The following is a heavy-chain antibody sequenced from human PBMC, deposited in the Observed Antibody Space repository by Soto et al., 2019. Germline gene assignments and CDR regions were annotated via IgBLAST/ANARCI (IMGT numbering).Heavy chain of an antibody. V-gene: IGHV4-59*01. CDR3: ARFQYTVVTPFDL. CDR1: GGSLTNYF. Sequence: QVQLQESGPGLVEPSETLSLTCTVSGGSLTNYFWTWIRQSPGQGLEWIAYIRYSGKTCYNPSLKSRVTMSLVTSQTQCSLKLTSVPAAGTAIYYCARFQYTVVTPFDLWGQGTMVIVSS. CDR2: IRYSGKT. J-gene: IGHJ3*01. D-gene: IGHD3-22*01.